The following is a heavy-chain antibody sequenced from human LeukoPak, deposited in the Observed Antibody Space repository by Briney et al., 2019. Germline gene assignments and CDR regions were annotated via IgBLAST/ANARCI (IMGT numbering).Heavy chain of an antibody. CDR2: IYTSGNT. CDR3: ASWLSTSGAFDI. Sequence: PSETLSLTSTVSGDSISSYYWSWIRQPAGKGLEWIRRIYTSGNTNYNPSLKSRVTMSVDTSKNQFSLKLSSVTAADTAVYYCASWLSTSGAFDIWGQGTMVTVSS. J-gene: IGHJ3*02. D-gene: IGHD3-10*01. CDR1: GDSISSYY. V-gene: IGHV4-4*07.